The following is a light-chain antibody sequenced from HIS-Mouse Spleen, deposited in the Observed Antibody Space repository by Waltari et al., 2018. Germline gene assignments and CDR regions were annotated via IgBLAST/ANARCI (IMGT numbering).Light chain of an antibody. CDR2: EDS. J-gene: IGLJ2*01. V-gene: IGLV3-10*01. CDR1: AFPITY. CDR3: YSTDSSGNHRV. Sequence: SYELTQPPSASVSPGHTARITCSGDAFPITYAYWYQQKSRQAPVLIIYEDSKRPSGIPERFSGSSSGTMATLTISGAQVEDEADYYCYSTDSSGNHRVFGGGTKLTVL.